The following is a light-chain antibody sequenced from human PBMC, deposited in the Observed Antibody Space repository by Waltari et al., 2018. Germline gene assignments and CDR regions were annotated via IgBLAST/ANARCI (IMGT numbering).Light chain of an antibody. V-gene: IGKV3-11*01. CDR3: HQRSIWPNT. J-gene: IGKJ2*01. CDR1: QSISNY. CDR2: DAS. Sequence: EIVLTQSPATLSLSPGDRATISCRASQSISNYLAWYQQKPGQAPRLLIYDASNRATGIPGRFSGSGSGTDFTLTISSLEPEDFAVYYCHQRSIWPNTFGLGTKLEIK.